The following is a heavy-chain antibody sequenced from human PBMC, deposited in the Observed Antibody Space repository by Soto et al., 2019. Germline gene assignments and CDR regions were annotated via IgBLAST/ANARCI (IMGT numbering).Heavy chain of an antibody. CDR1: GFTFDDYA. J-gene: IGHJ4*02. CDR3: AKTYCSSTSCYEFDY. Sequence: EVQLVESGGGLVQPGRSLRLSCAASGFTFDDYAMHWVRQAPGKGLEWVSGISWNSGSIGYADSVKGRFTISRDNAKNSLYLQMNSLRAEDTALYYCAKTYCSSTSCYEFDYWGQGTLVTVSS. D-gene: IGHD2-2*01. CDR2: ISWNSGSI. V-gene: IGHV3-9*01.